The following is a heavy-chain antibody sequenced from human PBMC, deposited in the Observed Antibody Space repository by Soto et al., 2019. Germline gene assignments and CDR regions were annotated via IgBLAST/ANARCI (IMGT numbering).Heavy chain of an antibody. J-gene: IGHJ4*02. Sequence: EVQLVESGGGLVQPGGTLRLACAASGFTVSIFYMTWVRQAPGKGLQWVAVISSGGSTYYADSVKGRFTISRDNSKNTLYLEMNSLRAEDTAVYYCARDTFGGAYDFLHGGQGTLVTVSS. CDR3: ARDTFGGAYDFLH. V-gene: IGHV3-66*01. CDR2: ISSGGST. CDR1: GFTVSIFY. D-gene: IGHD3-3*01.